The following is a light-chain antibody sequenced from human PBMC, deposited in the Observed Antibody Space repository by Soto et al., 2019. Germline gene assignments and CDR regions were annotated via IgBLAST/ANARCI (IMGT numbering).Light chain of an antibody. V-gene: IGLV2-11*01. CDR3: CSYAGSYTFYVV. CDR1: SSDVGGYNY. J-gene: IGLJ2*01. Sequence: QSALTQPRSVSGSPGQSVTISCTGTSSDVGGYNYVSWCQQHPGKAPKLMIYDVSKRPSGVPDRFSGSKSGNTASLTISGLQAEDEADYYCCSYAGSYTFYVVFGGGTKVTVL. CDR2: DVS.